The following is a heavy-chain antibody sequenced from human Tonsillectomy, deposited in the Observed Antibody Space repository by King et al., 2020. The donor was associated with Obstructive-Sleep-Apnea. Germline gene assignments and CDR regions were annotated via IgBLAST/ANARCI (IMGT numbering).Heavy chain of an antibody. D-gene: IGHD3-9*01. CDR1: GFTFSRYA. CDR3: AKDYDILTRYYYGMDV. J-gene: IGHJ6*02. CDR2: SSGSGCST. Sequence: VQLVESGGGLVQPGGSLRLSCAASGFTFSRYAMSWVRQAPGKGLEWVSASSGSGCSTDYSDSVKGRFTISRDNSKNTLYLQMNSLRAEDTAVYYCAKDYDILTRYYYGMDVWGQGTTVTVSS. V-gene: IGHV3-23*04.